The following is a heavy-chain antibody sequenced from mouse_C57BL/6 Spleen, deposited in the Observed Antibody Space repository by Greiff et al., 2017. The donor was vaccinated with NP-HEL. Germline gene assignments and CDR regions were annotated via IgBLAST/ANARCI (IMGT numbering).Heavy chain of an antibody. CDR1: GYTFTSYW. V-gene: IGHV1-69*01. D-gene: IGHD1-1*01. Sequence: QVQLKQSGAELVMPGASVKLSCKASGYTFTSYWMPWVKQRPGQGLEWIGEIDPSDSSTNYTQKFKGKSTLTVDKSSSTAYMQLSSLTSEDSAVYYCARNSDYYGSSYHAMDYWGQGTSVTVSS. J-gene: IGHJ4*01. CDR3: ARNSDYYGSSYHAMDY. CDR2: IDPSDSST.